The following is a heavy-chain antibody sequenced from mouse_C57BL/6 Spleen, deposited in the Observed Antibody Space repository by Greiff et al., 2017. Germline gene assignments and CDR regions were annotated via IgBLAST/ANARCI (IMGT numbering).Heavy chain of an antibody. Sequence: QVQLKQSGAELARPGASVKLSCKASGYTFTSYGISWVKQRTGQGLEWIGEIYPRSGNTYYNEKFKGKATLTADKSSSTAYMELRSLTSEDSAVYFCAREEIYDGYAYYFDYWGQGTTLTVSS. D-gene: IGHD2-3*01. CDR1: GYTFTSYG. V-gene: IGHV1-81*01. CDR2: IYPRSGNT. J-gene: IGHJ2*01. CDR3: AREEIYDGYAYYFDY.